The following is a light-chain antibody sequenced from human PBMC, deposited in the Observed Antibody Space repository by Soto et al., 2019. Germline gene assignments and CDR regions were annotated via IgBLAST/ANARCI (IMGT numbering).Light chain of an antibody. CDR3: QHYYNYPWT. CDR2: AAS. J-gene: IGKJ1*01. CDR1: QDIHNY. Sequence: AVLLTQSPSSFSASTGDRATITCRASQDIHNYLAWYQQVPGKAPKLLLYAASILQTGVPSRFSGSGSGTDFTLTIDGLQSEDVATYFCQHYYNYPWTFGQGTTVDIK. V-gene: IGKV1-8*01.